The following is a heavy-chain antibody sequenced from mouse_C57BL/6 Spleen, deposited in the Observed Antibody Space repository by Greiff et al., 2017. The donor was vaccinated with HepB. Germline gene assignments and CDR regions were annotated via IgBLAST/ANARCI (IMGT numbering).Heavy chain of an antibody. D-gene: IGHD1-1*01. Sequence: EVQLVESGGGLVKPGGSLKLSCAASGFTLSSYAMSWVRQTPEKRLEWVATISDGGSYTYYPDNVKGRFTISRDNAKNNLYLQMSHLKSEDTAMYYCARDRDYGSRYAMDYWGQGTSVTVSS. J-gene: IGHJ4*01. V-gene: IGHV5-4*01. CDR1: GFTLSSYA. CDR2: ISDGGSYT. CDR3: ARDRDYGSRYAMDY.